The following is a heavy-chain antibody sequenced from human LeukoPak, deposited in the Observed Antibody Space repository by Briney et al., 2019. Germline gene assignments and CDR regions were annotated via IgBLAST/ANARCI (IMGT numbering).Heavy chain of an antibody. V-gene: IGHV5-51*01. J-gene: IGHJ6*02. CDR2: IYPGDSDT. CDR1: GYSFTSYW. CDR3: ARRERKQGTYYYYYGMDV. Sequence: GESLKISCEGSGYSFTSYWIGWVRQMPGKGLEWMGLIYPGDSDTRYSPSFQGQVTISADKSISTAYLQWSGLKASDTAIYYCARRERKQGTYYYYYGMDVWGQGTTVTVSS.